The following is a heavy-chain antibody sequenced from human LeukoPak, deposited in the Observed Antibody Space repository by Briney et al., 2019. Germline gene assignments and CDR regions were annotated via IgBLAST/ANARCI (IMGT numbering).Heavy chain of an antibody. CDR1: GYTFTGYY. D-gene: IGHD6-13*01. Sequence: ASVKVSCKASGYTFTGYYMHWVRQAPGPGFDWMGWINPNSGGTNYAQKFQGRVTMTRDTSISTAYMELSRLRSDDRAVYYCARGTGYSSPFDYWGQGTLVTVSS. CDR2: INPNSGGT. CDR3: ARGTGYSSPFDY. J-gene: IGHJ4*02. V-gene: IGHV1-2*02.